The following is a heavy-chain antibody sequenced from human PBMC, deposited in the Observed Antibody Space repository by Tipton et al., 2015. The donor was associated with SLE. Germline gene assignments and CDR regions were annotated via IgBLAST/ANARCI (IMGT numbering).Heavy chain of an antibody. CDR2: IYTSGST. D-gene: IGHD3-10*01. Sequence: TLSLTCTVSGGSISSHYWSWIRQPAGKGLEWIGYIYTSGSTIYNPSLKSRVTISLDTSKNQFSLKLSSVTAADTAVYYCARSPMVRGVLGAFDIWGQGTMVTVSS. CDR3: ARSPMVRGVLGAFDI. V-gene: IGHV4-4*09. J-gene: IGHJ3*02. CDR1: GGSISSHY.